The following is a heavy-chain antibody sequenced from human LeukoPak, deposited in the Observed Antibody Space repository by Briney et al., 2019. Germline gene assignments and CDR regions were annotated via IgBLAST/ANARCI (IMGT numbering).Heavy chain of an antibody. CDR1: GGSINNFY. CDR3: ARHLSGGSYPLDY. Sequence: SETLSLTCTVSGGSINNFYRSWFRQPPGKRLEWIAYISYSGSTNYNPSLKSRVTISVDTSKNQFSLKLTSVTAADTAVYYCARHLSGGSYPLDYWGQGTLVTVSS. V-gene: IGHV4-59*08. CDR2: ISYSGST. D-gene: IGHD1-26*01. J-gene: IGHJ4*02.